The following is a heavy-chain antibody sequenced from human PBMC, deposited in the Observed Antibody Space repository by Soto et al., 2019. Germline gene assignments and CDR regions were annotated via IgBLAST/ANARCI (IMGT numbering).Heavy chain of an antibody. V-gene: IGHV3-48*01. Sequence: PGGSLRLSCAASGFTFSSYSMNWVRQAPGKGLEWVSYISSSSSTIYYADSVKGRFTISRDNAKNSLYLQMNSLRAEDTAVYYCARDYYDYVWGSYRHLDYWGQGTLVTVSS. CDR3: ARDYYDYVWGSYRHLDY. J-gene: IGHJ4*02. CDR1: GFTFSSYS. D-gene: IGHD3-16*02. CDR2: ISSSSSTI.